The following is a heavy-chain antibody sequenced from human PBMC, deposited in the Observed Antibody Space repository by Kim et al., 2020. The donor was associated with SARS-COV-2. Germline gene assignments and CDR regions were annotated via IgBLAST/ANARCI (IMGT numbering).Heavy chain of an antibody. V-gene: IGHV1-18*04. CDR2: ISAYNGNT. Sequence: ASVKVSCKASGYTFTSYGISWVRQAPGQGLEWMGWISAYNGNTNYAQKLQGRVTMTTDTSTSTAYMELRSLRSDDTAVYYCARMGYDFWSGYSDYYYYGMDVWGQGTTVTVSS. D-gene: IGHD3-3*01. CDR3: ARMGYDFWSGYSDYYYYGMDV. CDR1: GYTFTSYG. J-gene: IGHJ6*02.